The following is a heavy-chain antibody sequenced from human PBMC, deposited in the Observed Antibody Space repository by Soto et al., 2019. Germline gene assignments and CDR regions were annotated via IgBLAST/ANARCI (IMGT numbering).Heavy chain of an antibody. CDR2: IKQDGSEK. V-gene: IGHV3-7*01. CDR1: GLTFSSYW. Sequence: GGSLRLSCAASGLTFSSYWMSWVRQAPGKGLEWVANIKQDGSEKYYVDSVKGRFTISRDNAKNSLYLQMNSLRAEDTAVYYCARDQGWIDYWGQGTLVTVSS. D-gene: IGHD6-19*01. CDR3: ARDQGWIDY. J-gene: IGHJ4*02.